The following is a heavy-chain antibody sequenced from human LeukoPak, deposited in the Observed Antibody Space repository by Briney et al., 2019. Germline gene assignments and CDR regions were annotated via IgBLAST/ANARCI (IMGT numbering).Heavy chain of an antibody. J-gene: IGHJ4*03. D-gene: IGHD5-24*01. CDR2: IDHRGDT. CDR1: GGSFSPYY. CDR3: ARGATISETGYFDF. V-gene: IGHV4-34*01. Sequence: SETLSLTCAVYGGSFSPYYWSWIRQSPRKGLEWIAEIDHRGDTNYNPSVKSRVTMSIDTSKNQFSLKVRSLSAADTAVYYCARGATISETGYFDFWGQGALVTVSS.